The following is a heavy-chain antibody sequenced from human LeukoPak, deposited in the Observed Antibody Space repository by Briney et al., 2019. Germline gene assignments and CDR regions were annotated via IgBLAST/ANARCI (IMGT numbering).Heavy chain of an antibody. D-gene: IGHD3-9*01. CDR3: ARSKDILTGYCFDY. Sequence: SETLSLTCTVSGYSISSGYCWGWIRQPPGKGLEWTGSIDHSGSTYYNPSLKSRITISVDTSKNQFSLKLSSVTAADTAVYYCARSKDILTGYCFDYWGQGTLVTVSS. CDR2: IDHSGST. CDR1: GYSISSGYC. J-gene: IGHJ4*02. V-gene: IGHV4-38-2*02.